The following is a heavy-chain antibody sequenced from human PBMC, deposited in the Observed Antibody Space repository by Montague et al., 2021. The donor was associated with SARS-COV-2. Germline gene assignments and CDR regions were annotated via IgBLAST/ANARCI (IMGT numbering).Heavy chain of an antibody. V-gene: IGHV4-59*13. CDR3: ARELGYDSSGYYAYFDY. CDR2: IDYSGST. D-gene: IGHD3-22*01. J-gene: IGHJ4*02. CDR1: GGSIRRYY. Sequence: SETLSLTCTVSGGSIRRYYWSWIRQPPGKGLEWIGYIDYSGSTKYNPSLKSRVTISVDTSKNQFSLKLNSVTAADTAVYYCARELGYDSSGYYAYFDYWGQGTLVTVSS.